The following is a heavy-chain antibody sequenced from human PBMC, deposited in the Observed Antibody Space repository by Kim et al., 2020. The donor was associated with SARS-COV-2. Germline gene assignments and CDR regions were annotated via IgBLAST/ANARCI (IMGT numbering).Heavy chain of an antibody. J-gene: IGHJ4*02. D-gene: IGHD4-17*01. CDR1: GGSISSGGYS. CDR3: AIYTVTTRGAYFDY. Sequence: SETLSLTCAVSGGSISSGGYSWSWIRQPPGKGLEWIGYIYHSGSTYYNPSLKSRVTISVDRSKNQFSLKLSSVTAADTAVYYCAIYTVTTRGAYFDYWGQGTLVTVSS. V-gene: IGHV4-30-2*01. CDR2: IYHSGST.